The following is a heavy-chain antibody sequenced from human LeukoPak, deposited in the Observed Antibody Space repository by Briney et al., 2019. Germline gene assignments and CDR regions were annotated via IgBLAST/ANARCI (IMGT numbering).Heavy chain of an antibody. D-gene: IGHD3-22*01. CDR1: GYTFTSYD. CDR2: MNPNSGNT. Sequence: AASVKVSCKASGYTFTSYDINWVRQATGQGLEWMGWMNPNSGNTGYAQKFQGRVTMTRNTSISTAYMELSSLRSEDTAVYYCARDKYDSSGYSELSAYYYGMDVWGQGTTVTVSS. CDR3: ARDKYDSSGYSELSAYYYGMDV. V-gene: IGHV1-8*01. J-gene: IGHJ6*02.